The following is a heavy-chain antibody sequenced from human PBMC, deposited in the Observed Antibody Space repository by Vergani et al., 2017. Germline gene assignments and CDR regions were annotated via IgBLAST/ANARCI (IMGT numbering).Heavy chain of an antibody. J-gene: IGHJ5*01. V-gene: IGHV3-74*03. CDR1: GFSLNTYW. Sequence: EVQLVESGGGSVQSGGSLRLSCVASGFSLNTYWMHWVLQVPGKGLMWVARIDEYGNSATYGDFETGRFTISRDNAKNTVFLQMNNLRADAAGVYYCVRTEYCTGIACNTRFDSWGQGALVTVSS. CDR3: VRTEYCTGIACNTRFDS. CDR2: IDEYGNSA. D-gene: IGHD2-8*02.